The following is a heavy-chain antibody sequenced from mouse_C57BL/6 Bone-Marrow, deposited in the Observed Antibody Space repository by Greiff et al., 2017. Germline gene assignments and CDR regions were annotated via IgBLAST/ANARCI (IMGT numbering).Heavy chain of an antibody. Sequence: EVKLMESGGDLVKPGGSLKLSCAASGFTFSSYGMSWVRHTPDKRLEWVATISSGGSYTYYPDSVKGRFTISRDNAKNTLYLQMSSLKSEDTAMYYCARPTGFAYWGQGTLVTVSA. CDR1: GFTFSSYG. J-gene: IGHJ3*01. CDR2: ISSGGSYT. V-gene: IGHV5-6*01. CDR3: ARPTGFAY.